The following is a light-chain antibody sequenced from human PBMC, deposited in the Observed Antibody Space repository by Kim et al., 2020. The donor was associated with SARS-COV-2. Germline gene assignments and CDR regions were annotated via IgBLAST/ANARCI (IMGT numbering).Light chain of an antibody. J-gene: IGKJ5*01. CDR1: QDIGND. CDR2: GAS. Sequence: AAVGDRVTITCRASQDIGNDLGWYQQSQGRAPKRLIYGASNLQSGVPSRFSGSGSETEFTLTINSLQPEDFATYFCLQHRTYPITFGQGTRLEIK. CDR3: LQHRTYPIT. V-gene: IGKV1-17*01.